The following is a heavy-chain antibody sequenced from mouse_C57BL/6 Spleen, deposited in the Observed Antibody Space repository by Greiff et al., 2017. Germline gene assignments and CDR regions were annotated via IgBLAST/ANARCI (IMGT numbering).Heavy chain of an antibody. CDR1: GFNIKDYY. V-gene: IGHV14-1*01. D-gene: IGHD1-1*01. CDR3: TTLYYYGSLYYFDY. CDR2: IDPEDGDT. Sequence: EVQLQQSGAELVRPGASVKLSCTASGFNIKDYYMHWVKPRPEQGLEWIGRIDPEDGDTEYAPKFQGKATMTADTSSNAAYLQLSSLTSEDTAVYYCTTLYYYGSLYYFDYWGQGTTLTVSS. J-gene: IGHJ2*01.